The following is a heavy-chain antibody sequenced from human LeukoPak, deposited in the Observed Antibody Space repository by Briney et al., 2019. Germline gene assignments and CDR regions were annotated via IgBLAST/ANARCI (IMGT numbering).Heavy chain of an antibody. J-gene: IGHJ4*02. CDR1: GFTFSSYA. CDR2: ISDSAYST. V-gene: IGHV3-23*01. D-gene: IGHD3-16*01. CDR3: AKDLADSN. Sequence: PGGSLRHSCAASGFTFSSYAMSWVRQAPGKGLEWVSGISDSAYSTFYADSVKGRFTISRDNSNNMVYLQMNSLRADDTAVYYCAKDLADSNWGQGTLVTVSS.